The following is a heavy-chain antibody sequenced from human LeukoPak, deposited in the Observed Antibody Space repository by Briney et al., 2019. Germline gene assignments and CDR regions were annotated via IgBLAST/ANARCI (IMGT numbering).Heavy chain of an antibody. CDR1: GYTFTGYY. D-gene: IGHD1-1*01. Sequence: ASVRVSCKASGYTFTGYYIHWMRQAPGQGLEWMAWINPNSGGTHYAQKFQGRVTMTRDTSISAAYVELSRLRSDDTAVYYCARDAGGGTGTFAYWGQGTLVAVSS. J-gene: IGHJ4*02. CDR3: ARDAGGGTGTFAY. V-gene: IGHV1-2*02. CDR2: INPNSGGT.